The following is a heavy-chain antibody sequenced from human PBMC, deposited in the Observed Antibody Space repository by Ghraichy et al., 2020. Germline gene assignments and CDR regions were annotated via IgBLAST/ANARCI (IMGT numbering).Heavy chain of an antibody. Sequence: WETLSLTCTVSGGSISNNSYYWGWIRQPPGKGLEWIGTIYYSGSTFYNPSLKGRVTLSVDTSKTQFSLRLTSVTAADTAVYYCARTSSQQDPDDYFNYDGMCEWGQGTTVTFSS. CDR2: IYYSGST. CDR3: ARTSSQQDPDDYFNYDGMCE. CDR1: GGSISNNSYY. V-gene: IGHV4-39*01. J-gene: IGHJ6*02. D-gene: IGHD2-2*01.